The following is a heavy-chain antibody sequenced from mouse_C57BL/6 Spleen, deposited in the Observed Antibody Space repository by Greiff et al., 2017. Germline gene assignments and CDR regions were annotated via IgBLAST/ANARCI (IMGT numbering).Heavy chain of an antibody. CDR3: ARDEYAWFAY. CDR2: IYPGDGDT. D-gene: IGHD5-1*01. V-gene: IGHV1-82*01. J-gene: IGHJ3*01. Sequence: VQVVESGPELVKPGASVKISCKASGYAFSSSWMNWVKQRPGKGLEWIGRIYPGDGDTNYNGKFKGKATLTADKSSSTAYMQLSSLTSEDSAVYCWARDEYAWFAYWGQGTLVTVSA. CDR1: GYAFSSSW.